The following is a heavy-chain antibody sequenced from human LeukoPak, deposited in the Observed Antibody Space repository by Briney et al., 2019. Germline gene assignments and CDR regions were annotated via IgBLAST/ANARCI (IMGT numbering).Heavy chain of an antibody. J-gene: IGHJ6*02. CDR2: IYYNGST. V-gene: IGHV4-59*01. CDR3: AREYGSGSYGWYGMDV. CDR1: GGSISSYY. Sequence: PSETLSLTCTVSGGSISSYYWSWIRQPPGKGLEWIGYIYYNGSTNYNPSLKSRVTVSVDTSKNQFSLKLSSVTAADTAVYYCAREYGSGSYGWYGMDVWGQGTTVTVSS. D-gene: IGHD3-10*01.